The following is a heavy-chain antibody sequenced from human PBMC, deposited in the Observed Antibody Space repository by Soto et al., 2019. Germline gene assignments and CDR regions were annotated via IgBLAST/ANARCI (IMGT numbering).Heavy chain of an antibody. Sequence: EVQLLESGGGLVQPGGSLRLSCAASGFTFSRYAMTWVRQAPGKGLAWVSAISGSGDSTYYTDSVKGRFSLSRDNSKNALYLQMNSLRAEDKAVYYCASGRGRYFYYGMDVWGQGTTVTVSS. CDR3: ASGRGRYFYYGMDV. D-gene: IGHD1-26*01. J-gene: IGHJ6*02. V-gene: IGHV3-23*01. CDR2: ISGSGDST. CDR1: GFTFSRYA.